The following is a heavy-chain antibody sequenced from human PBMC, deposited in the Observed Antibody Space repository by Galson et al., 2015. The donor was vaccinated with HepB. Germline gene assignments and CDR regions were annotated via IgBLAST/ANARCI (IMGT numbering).Heavy chain of an antibody. Sequence: SVKVSCKASGYTFTSYAMNWVRQAPGQGLEWMGWTNTNTGNPTYAQGFTGRFVFSLDTSVSTAYLQISSLKAEDTAVYYCARDAGHSVKGDRKPYDAFDIWGQGTMVTVSS. CDR1: GYTFTSYA. CDR2: TNTNTGNP. CDR3: ARDAGHSVKGDRKPYDAFDI. D-gene: IGHD2-21*01. V-gene: IGHV7-4-1*02. J-gene: IGHJ3*02.